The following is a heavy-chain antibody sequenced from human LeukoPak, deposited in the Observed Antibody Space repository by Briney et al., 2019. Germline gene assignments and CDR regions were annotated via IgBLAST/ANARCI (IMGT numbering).Heavy chain of an antibody. CDR1: GFTFSNYW. J-gene: IGHJ4*02. CDR2: ITSNGDTT. CDR3: LKDRLGTGDY. D-gene: IGHD7-27*01. Sequence: GGSLRLSCAASGFTFSNYWMHWVRQAPGKGLEYVSSITSNGDTTYYTDSVKGRFTISRDNSKNTLYLQMSSLRAEDTAVYYCLKDRLGTGDYWGQGTLVSVSS. V-gene: IGHV3-64D*06.